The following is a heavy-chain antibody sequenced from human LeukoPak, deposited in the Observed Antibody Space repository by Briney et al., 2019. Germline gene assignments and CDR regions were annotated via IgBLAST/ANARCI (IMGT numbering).Heavy chain of an antibody. CDR2: INPNTGGT. D-gene: IGHD2-15*01. CDR3: AIAGGGSDAFDI. Sequence: GASVKVSCKAFGYTLTGYFMHWVRQAPGQGLEWMGRINPNTGGTNYAQKFQGRVTMTRDTSISTAYMELSRLRSDDTAVYYCAIAGGGSDAFDIWGQRTMVTVSS. CDR1: GYTLTGYF. J-gene: IGHJ3*02. V-gene: IGHV1-2*06.